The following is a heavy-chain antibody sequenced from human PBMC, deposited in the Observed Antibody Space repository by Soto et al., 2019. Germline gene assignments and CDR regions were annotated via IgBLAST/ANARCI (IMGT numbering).Heavy chain of an antibody. D-gene: IGHD5-12*01. J-gene: IGHJ3*02. CDR1: GGSISGSY. CDR3: ATRDGYNSNAFDI. CDR2: IYYSGST. V-gene: IGHV4-59*01. Sequence: SETLSLTCSVSGGSISGSYWSWIRQSPGKGLEWLGYIYYSGSTNYNPSLKSRVTISVDTSKNQFSLKLSSVTAADTAVYYCATRDGYNSNAFDIWGQGTMVTVSS.